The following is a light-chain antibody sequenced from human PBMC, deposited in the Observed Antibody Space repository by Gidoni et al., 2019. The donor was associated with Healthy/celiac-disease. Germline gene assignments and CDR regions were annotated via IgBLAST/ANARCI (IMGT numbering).Light chain of an antibody. Sequence: DIVLTQSPGTLSLSPGERATLSCMASQSVSSSYLAWYQQKPGQSPRLHIYGASSMATGIPDRFSGIVSGTDFTLTISRLEPEDFAVYYCQQYGSSPMYTFGQGPKLEIK. J-gene: IGKJ2*01. CDR3: QQYGSSPMYT. V-gene: IGKV3-20*01. CDR1: QSVSSSY. CDR2: GAS.